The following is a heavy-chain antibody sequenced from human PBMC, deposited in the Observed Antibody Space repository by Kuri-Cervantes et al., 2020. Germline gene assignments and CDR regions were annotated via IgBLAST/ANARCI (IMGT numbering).Heavy chain of an antibody. V-gene: IGHV4-34*01. D-gene: IGHD4-17*01. Sequence: GSLRLSCAVYGGSFSGYYWSWIRQPPGKGLEWIGEINHSGSTNYNPSLKSRVTISVDTSKNQFSLKLSSVTAADTAVYYCARAHYGETYYYYYYMDVWGKGTTVTVSS. CDR3: ARAHYGETYYYYYYMDV. CDR1: GGSFSGYY. CDR2: INHSGST. J-gene: IGHJ6*03.